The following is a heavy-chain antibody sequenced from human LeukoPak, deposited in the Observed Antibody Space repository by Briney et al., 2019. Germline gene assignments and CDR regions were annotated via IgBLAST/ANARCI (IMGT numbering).Heavy chain of an antibody. Sequence: PSETLSLTCTVSGGSISSGSYYWNWIRQPAGKGLEWIGRIYTSGSTNYNPSLKSRVTISVDTSKNQFSLKLSSVTAADTAVYYCARGGSSGWYREIDYWGQGTLVTVSS. CDR1: GGSISSGSYY. CDR3: ARGGSSGWYREIDY. D-gene: IGHD6-19*01. J-gene: IGHJ4*02. V-gene: IGHV4-61*02. CDR2: IYTSGST.